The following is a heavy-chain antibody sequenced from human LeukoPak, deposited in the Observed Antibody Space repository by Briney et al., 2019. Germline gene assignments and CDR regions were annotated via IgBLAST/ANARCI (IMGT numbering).Heavy chain of an antibody. V-gene: IGHV4-34*01. D-gene: IGHD3-22*01. J-gene: IGHJ2*01. CDR1: GGSFSGYY. CDR2: INHSGST. Sequence: SETLSLTCAVYGGSFSGYYWSWIRQPPGKGLEWIGEINHSGSTNYNPSLKSRVTISVDRSKNQFSLKLSSVTAADTAVYYCARTEEYYYDSSGYSPPYWYFDLWGRGTLVTVSS. CDR3: ARTEEYYYDSSGYSPPYWYFDL.